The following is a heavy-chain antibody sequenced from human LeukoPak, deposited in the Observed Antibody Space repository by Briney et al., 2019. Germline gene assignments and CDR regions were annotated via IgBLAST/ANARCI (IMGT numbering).Heavy chain of an antibody. D-gene: IGHD3-9*01. V-gene: IGHV3-30*02. Sequence: GGSPRLSWAASGFPFSNHGMWLVRQAPGKGLELVAFTRYDGSNKYYADSVKGRFTISRDNSKNTLYLQMNSLRAEDTAVYYCAREMRSADWYYFDYWGQGTLVTVSS. CDR2: TRYDGSNK. J-gene: IGHJ4*02. CDR1: GFPFSNHG. CDR3: AREMRSADWYYFDY.